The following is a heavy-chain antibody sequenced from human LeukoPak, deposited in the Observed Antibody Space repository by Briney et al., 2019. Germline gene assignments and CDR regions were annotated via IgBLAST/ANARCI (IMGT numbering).Heavy chain of an antibody. D-gene: IGHD5-18*01. CDR2: ISDSGGST. V-gene: IGHV3-64D*09. CDR3: VRGYPFGPYGMDV. J-gene: IGHJ6*02. CDR1: GFPFNSYA. Sequence: PGGSLRLSCSASGFPFNSYAMHWVRQAPGKGLEYVSAISDSGGSTYYADSVKGRFTISRDNSKNTLYLQMSSLRAEDTAVYFWVRGYPFGPYGMDVWGQGTTVTVSS.